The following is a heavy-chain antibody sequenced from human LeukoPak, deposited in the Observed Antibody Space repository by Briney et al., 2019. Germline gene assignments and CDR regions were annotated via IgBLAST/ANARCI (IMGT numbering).Heavy chain of an antibody. J-gene: IGHJ3*02. CDR3: ASSIVTYYYDSSGSFDI. V-gene: IGHV4-39*07. Sequence: SETLSLTCTVSGGSISSSSYYWGWIRQPPGKGLEWIGSIYYSGSTNYNPSLKSRVTISVDTSKNQFSLKLSSVTAADTAVYYCASSIVTYYYDSSGSFDIWGQGTMVTVSS. CDR2: IYYSGST. D-gene: IGHD3-22*01. CDR1: GGSISSSSYY.